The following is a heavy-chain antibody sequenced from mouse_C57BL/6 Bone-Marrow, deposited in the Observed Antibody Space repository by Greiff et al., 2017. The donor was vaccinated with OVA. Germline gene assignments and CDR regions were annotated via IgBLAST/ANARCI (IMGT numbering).Heavy chain of an antibody. J-gene: IGHJ2*01. V-gene: IGHV1-15*01. CDR1: GYTFTDYE. CDR3: TRGPPTTGLDY. CDR2: IDPETGGT. Sequence: VQLQQSGAELVRPGASVTLSCKASGYTFTDYERHWVKQTPVHGLEWIGAIDPETGGTAYNQKFKGKAILTADKSSSTAYMELRSLTSEDSAVYYCTRGPPTTGLDYWGQGTTLTVSS. D-gene: IGHD4-1*01.